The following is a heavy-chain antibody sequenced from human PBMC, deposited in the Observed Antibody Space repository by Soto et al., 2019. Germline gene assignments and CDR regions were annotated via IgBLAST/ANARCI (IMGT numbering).Heavy chain of an antibody. CDR2: MNPNSGNT. J-gene: IGHJ3*02. CDR3: ARDHYGDYVNAFDI. D-gene: IGHD4-17*01. V-gene: IGHV1-8*01. Sequence: GASVKVSCKASGYTFTSYDINWLRQATGQGLEWMGWMNPNSGNTGYAQKFQGRVTMTRNTSISTAYMELSSLRSEDTAVYYCARDHYGDYVNAFDIWGQGTMVTVSS. CDR1: GYTFTSYD.